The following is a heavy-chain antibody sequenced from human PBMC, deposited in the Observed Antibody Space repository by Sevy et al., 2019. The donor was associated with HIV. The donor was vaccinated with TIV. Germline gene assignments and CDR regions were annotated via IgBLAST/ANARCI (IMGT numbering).Heavy chain of an antibody. CDR3: ARDSRVHNFVPWCYYSDYFDV. CDR1: GFSFTSHY. J-gene: IGHJ3*01. Sequence: GGSLRLSCAASGFSFTSHYINWIRQAPGKGLEWISYISTSGVSGYYADSVKGRFTISRDNGKNIVDLQMNTLRDEDTAVYYGARDSRVHNFVPWCYYSDYFDVWGQGTMVTVSS. CDR2: ISTSGVSG. V-gene: IGHV3-48*03. D-gene: IGHD3-16*01.